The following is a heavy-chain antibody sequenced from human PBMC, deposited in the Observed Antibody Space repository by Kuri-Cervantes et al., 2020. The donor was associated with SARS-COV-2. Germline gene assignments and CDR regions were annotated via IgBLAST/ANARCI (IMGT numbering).Heavy chain of an antibody. CDR2: IYPGDSDT. J-gene: IGHJ4*02. CDR1: GYSFTSYW. V-gene: IGHV5-51*01. D-gene: IGHD6-13*01. CDR3: GRGDSGYSSSFDF. Sequence: GGSLRLSCKGSGYSFTSYWIGWVRQMPGKGLEWMGIIYPGDSDTRYSPSFKGQVTISADESRNTAYLQWNSLKPSDTAMYYCGRGDSGYSSSFDFWGQGTPVTVSS.